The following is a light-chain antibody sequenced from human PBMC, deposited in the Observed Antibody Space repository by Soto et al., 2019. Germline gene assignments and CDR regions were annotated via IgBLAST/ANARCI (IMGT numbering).Light chain of an antibody. CDR2: DAS. CDR1: QSVSSY. CDR3: QQYGSSPIT. J-gene: IGKJ5*01. V-gene: IGKV3-20*01. Sequence: EIVLTQSPVTLSLSPGERATLSCRASQSVSSYLAWYQQKPGQAPRLLIYDASNRATGIPARFSGSGSGTDFTLTISRLEPEDFAVYYCQQYGSSPITFGQGTRLEI.